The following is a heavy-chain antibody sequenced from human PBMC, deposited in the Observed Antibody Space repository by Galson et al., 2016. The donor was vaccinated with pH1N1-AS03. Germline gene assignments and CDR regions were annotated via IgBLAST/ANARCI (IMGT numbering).Heavy chain of an antibody. CDR3: ARDRDWKLYDY. CDR1: GFTFSSYT. V-gene: IGHV3-33*01. CDR2: MYDVTRQ. Sequence: SLRLSCAASGFTFSSYTMHWVRQAPGKGLEWVAFMYDVTRQNYADFVKGRFTISRDNSKSTLYLQMDSLRADDTAVYYCARDRDWKLYDYWGQGTLVTVSS. J-gene: IGHJ4*02. D-gene: IGHD2-2*03.